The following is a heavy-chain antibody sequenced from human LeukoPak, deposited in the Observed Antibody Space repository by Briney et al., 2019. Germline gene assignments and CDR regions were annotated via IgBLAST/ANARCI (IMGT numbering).Heavy chain of an antibody. CDR2: IYYSGST. CDR3: ARDPGGVKDY. Sequence: SETLSLTCTVSGGSISSGDYYWSWIRQPLGKGLEWIGYIYYSGSTYYNPSLKSRVTISVDTSKNQFSLKLSSVTAADTAVYYCARDPGGVKDYWGQGTLVTVSS. J-gene: IGHJ4*02. D-gene: IGHD1-26*01. CDR1: GGSISSGDYY. V-gene: IGHV4-30-4*01.